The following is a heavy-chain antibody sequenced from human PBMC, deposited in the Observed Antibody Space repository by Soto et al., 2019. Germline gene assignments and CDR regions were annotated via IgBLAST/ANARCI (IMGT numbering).Heavy chain of an antibody. CDR1: GFTFSSYG. D-gene: IGHD4-17*01. V-gene: IGHV3-30*18. Sequence: QVQLVESGGGVVQPGRSLRLSCAASGFTFSSYGMHWVRQAPGKGLEWVAVISYDGSNKYYADSVKGRFTISRDNSKNTLYLQMNSLRAEDTAVYYCAKDGATVTGGWFDPLGQGTLVTVSS. CDR3: AKDGATVTGGWFDP. CDR2: ISYDGSNK. J-gene: IGHJ5*02.